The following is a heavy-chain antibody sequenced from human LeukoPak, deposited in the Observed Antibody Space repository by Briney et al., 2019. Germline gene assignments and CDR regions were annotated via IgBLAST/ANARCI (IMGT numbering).Heavy chain of an antibody. CDR3: AKQSSRFLGWAYFDY. J-gene: IGHJ4*02. Sequence: GGSLRLSCAASGFTFSSYAMTWVRQAPGKGLEWVSAISGRGSSTYYADSVKGRFTISRDNSKNTLYLQMSSLRAEDTALYFCAKQSSRFLGWAYFDYWGRGTLVTVSS. D-gene: IGHD3-16*02. CDR1: GFTFSSYA. CDR2: ISGRGSST. V-gene: IGHV3-23*01.